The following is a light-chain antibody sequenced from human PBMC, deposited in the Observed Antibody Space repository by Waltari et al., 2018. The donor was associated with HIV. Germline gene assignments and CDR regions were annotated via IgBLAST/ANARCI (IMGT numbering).Light chain of an antibody. V-gene: IGKV3-15*01. J-gene: IGKJ2*01. CDR2: EAA. CDR3: QQYDSGPRGIT. CDR1: QSISAK. Sequence: EIVMTQSPPTLSVSPGQRVTLSCRASQSISAKVAWYQQRPGQAPRLLIYEAATRPTGIPARFSGSGSGTEFTLTIRSLQSEDFATYFCQQYDSGPRGITFGQGTILEIK.